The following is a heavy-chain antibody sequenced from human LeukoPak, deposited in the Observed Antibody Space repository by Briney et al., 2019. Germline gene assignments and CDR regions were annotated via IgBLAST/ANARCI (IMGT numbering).Heavy chain of an antibody. J-gene: IGHJ6*03. D-gene: IGHD3-3*01. CDR1: GYTFTSYY. Sequence: ASVKVSCKASGYTFTSYYMHWVRQAPGQGLEWMGIINPSGGSTSYAQKFQGRVTITRNTSISTAYMELSSLRSEDTAVYYCARGSISEETTIFGVVIIGAGYYYYYMDVWGKGTTVTVSS. CDR3: ARGSISEETTIFGVVIIGAGYYYYYMDV. V-gene: IGHV1-46*01. CDR2: INPSGGST.